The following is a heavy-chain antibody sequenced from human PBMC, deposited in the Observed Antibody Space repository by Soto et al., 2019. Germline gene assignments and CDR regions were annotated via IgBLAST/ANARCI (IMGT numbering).Heavy chain of an antibody. D-gene: IGHD3-3*01. J-gene: IGHJ6*03. CDR3: AREFLVSYYYYMDV. V-gene: IGHV1-8*01. Sequence: ASVKVSCKASGYTFTSYDINWVRQATGQGLEWMGWMNPNSGNTGYAQKFQGRVTMTRNTSISTAYMELSSLRSEDTAVYYCAREFLVSYYYYMDVWGKGTTVTVSS. CDR1: GYTFTSYD. CDR2: MNPNSGNT.